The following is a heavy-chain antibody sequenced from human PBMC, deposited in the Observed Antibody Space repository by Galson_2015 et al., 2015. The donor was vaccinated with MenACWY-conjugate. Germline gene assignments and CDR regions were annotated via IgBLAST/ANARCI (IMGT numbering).Heavy chain of an antibody. J-gene: IGHJ6*02. Sequence: LRLSCAASGFPFSDYYMSWIRQAPGKGLEWISYISQTAGYAHYIDSVKGRFTISRDNANNAVYLQMSRLRDEDTAVYYCVRDRPVHLANHYGMDVWGQGTTVIVSS. D-gene: IGHD1-14*01. CDR2: ISQTAGYA. CDR1: GFPFSDYY. CDR3: VRDRPVHLANHYGMDV. V-gene: IGHV3-11*05.